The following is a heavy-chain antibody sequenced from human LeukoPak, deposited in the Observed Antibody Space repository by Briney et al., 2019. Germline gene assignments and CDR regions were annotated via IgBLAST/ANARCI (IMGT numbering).Heavy chain of an antibody. Sequence: GGSLRLSCAASGFTFSNYAMSWVRQAPGKGLECVSGISGSVVSTYHADSLKGRFTISRDNSKNTLYLQMNSLRTEDTAVYYCARGSSSGDYWGQGTLVTVSS. D-gene: IGHD6-13*01. V-gene: IGHV3-23*01. CDR1: GFTFSNYA. CDR2: ISGSVVST. J-gene: IGHJ4*02. CDR3: ARGSSSGDY.